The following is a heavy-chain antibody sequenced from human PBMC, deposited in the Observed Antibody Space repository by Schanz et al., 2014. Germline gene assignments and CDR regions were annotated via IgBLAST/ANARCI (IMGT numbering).Heavy chain of an antibody. CDR1: GGSISSGTYY. J-gene: IGHJ5*02. Sequence: QVQLQESGPGLVKPSQTLSLTCIVSGGSISSGTYYWSWLRQPAGKGLEWIGRIYTSGSTNYNPSLKSRVTITPDTSKYQFSLKLSSVTAADTAVYYCAREPLGGYNWFDPRGQGSLVTVSS. CDR2: IYTSGST. V-gene: IGHV4-61*02. D-gene: IGHD7-27*01. CDR3: AREPLGGYNWFDP.